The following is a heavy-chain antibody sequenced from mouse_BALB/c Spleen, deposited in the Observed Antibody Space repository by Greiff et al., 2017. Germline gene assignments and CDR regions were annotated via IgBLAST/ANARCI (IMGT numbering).Heavy chain of an antibody. D-gene: IGHD3-2*01. CDR1: GFAFSSYD. Sequence: EVHLVESGGGLVKPGGSLKLSCAASGFAFSSYDMSWVRQTPEKRLEWVAYISSGGGSTYYPDTVKGRFTISRDNAKNTLYLQMSSLKSEDTAMYYCARGDSSGYDAMDYWGQGTSVTVSS. CDR2: ISSGGGST. J-gene: IGHJ4*01. CDR3: ARGDSSGYDAMDY. V-gene: IGHV5-12-1*01.